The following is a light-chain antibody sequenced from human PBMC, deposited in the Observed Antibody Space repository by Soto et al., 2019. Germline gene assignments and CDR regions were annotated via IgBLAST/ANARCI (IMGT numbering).Light chain of an antibody. V-gene: IGKV1-8*01. CDR1: QGISSY. CDR2: AAS. Sequence: AIRMTQSPSSFSASTGDRATITCRASQGISSYLDWYQQKPEKAPKLLIYAASTLQSGAPSMFSSSGSGTDFTLTISCLQSEDFATYYYQQYYSYSWTFGQGTKVEIK. J-gene: IGKJ1*01. CDR3: QQYYSYSWT.